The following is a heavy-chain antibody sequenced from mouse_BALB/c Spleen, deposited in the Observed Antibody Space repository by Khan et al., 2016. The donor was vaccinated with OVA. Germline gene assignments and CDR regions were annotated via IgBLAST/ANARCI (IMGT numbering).Heavy chain of an antibody. CDR3: ARLEDI. Sequence: VKLMESGPGLVAPSQSLSITCTVSGFSLTSYGVHWVRQTPGKGLEWLGVIRAGGSTNYNSALMSRPSISKANSKSQVFLKMNSLQTDDTATYYGARLEDIWGQGTTLTVSS. V-gene: IGHV2-9*02. CDR1: GFSLTSYG. D-gene: IGHD1-3*01. J-gene: IGHJ2*01. CDR2: IRAGGST.